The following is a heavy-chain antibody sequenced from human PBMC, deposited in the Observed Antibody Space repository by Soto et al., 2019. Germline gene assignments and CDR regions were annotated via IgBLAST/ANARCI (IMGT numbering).Heavy chain of an antibody. V-gene: IGHV4-4*07. CDR3: ARETRVAVGDGYWCDP. J-gene: IGHJ5*02. D-gene: IGHD6-19*01. Sequence: QVHLQESGPGLVKPSETLSLTCTVSGDSFNNYYWSWIRQPAGKGLEWIGRIYTNGHNNYNPSLKSRVTISLDTSNNQFSLRLNSVTAADTAMYFCARETRVAVGDGYWCDPWGQGTLVTVSS. CDR1: GDSFNNYY. CDR2: IYTNGHN.